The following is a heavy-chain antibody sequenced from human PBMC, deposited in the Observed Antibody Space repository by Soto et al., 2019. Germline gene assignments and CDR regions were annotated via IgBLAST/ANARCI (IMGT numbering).Heavy chain of an antibody. J-gene: IGHJ4*01. CDR2: IVVGSGNT. V-gene: IGHV1-58*01. CDR1: GFTFTSSA. D-gene: IGHD1-26*01. Sequence: SVKVSCKASGFTFTSSAVQWVRQARGQRLEWIGWIVVGSGNTNYAQKFQERVTITRDMSTSTAYMELSSLRAEDTSVYYCAKEGGLSGSYYISSSYYFDYWG. CDR3: AKEGGLSGSYYISSSYYFDY.